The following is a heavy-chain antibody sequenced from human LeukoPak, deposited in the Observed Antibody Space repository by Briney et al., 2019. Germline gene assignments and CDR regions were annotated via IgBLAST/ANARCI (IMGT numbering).Heavy chain of an antibody. J-gene: IGHJ4*02. CDR2: IIPILGIA. D-gene: IGHD6-19*01. CDR3: AREPGAVAGTMDY. Sequence: GASVKVSCKASGGTFSSYAIIWVRQAPGQGLEWMGRIIPILGIANYAQKFQGRVTITADKSTSTAYMELSSLRSEDTAVYYCAREPGAVAGTMDYWGQGTLVTVSS. CDR1: GGTFSSYA. V-gene: IGHV1-69*04.